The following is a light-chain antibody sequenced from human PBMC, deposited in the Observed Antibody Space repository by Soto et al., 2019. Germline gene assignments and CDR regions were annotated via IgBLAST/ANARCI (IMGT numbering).Light chain of an antibody. CDR1: QSLLHSNGYNY. CDR2: LGS. CDR3: MQALQTPLYT. Sequence: DILMTQSPLSLPVTPGEPASISCRSSQSLLHSNGYNYLDWYLQKPEQSPQLLIYLGSNRASGVPDRFSGSGSGTDFTLEISRVEAEDVGVYYCMQALQTPLYTFGQGTKLEIK. J-gene: IGKJ2*01. V-gene: IGKV2-28*01.